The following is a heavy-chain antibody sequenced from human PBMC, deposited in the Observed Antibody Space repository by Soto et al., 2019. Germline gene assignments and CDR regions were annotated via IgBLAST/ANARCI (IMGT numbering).Heavy chain of an antibody. D-gene: IGHD6-13*01. Sequence: ASVKVSCKASGYTFTSYGISWVRQAPGQGLEWMGWISAYNGNTNYAQKLQGRVTMTTDTSTSTAYMELRSLRSDDMAVYYCARDRVAAATYYYGMDVWGQGTTVTVSS. J-gene: IGHJ6*02. V-gene: IGHV1-18*03. CDR3: ARDRVAAATYYYGMDV. CDR2: ISAYNGNT. CDR1: GYTFTSYG.